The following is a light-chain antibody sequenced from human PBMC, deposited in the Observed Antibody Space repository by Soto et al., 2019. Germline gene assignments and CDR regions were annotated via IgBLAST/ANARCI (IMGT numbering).Light chain of an antibody. CDR1: SSNVGDYNL. CDR2: EGN. CDR3: CSYAGIDTFVL. V-gene: IGLV2-23*01. J-gene: IGLJ3*02. Sequence: QSVLTRPASVSGSPGQSITISCTGTSSNVGDYNLVSWYQQHPGKAPKLIIYEGNSRPSGVSSRFSGSKSGNTASLTISGLQAEDEGDYYCCSYAGIDTFVLFGGGTKLTVL.